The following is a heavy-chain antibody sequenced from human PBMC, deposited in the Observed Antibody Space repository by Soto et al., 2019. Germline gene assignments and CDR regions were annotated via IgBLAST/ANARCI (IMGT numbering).Heavy chain of an antibody. J-gene: IGHJ6*01. CDR3: ARARAAAGARDMVG. D-gene: IGHD6-13*01. CDR2: INQSGST. V-gene: IGHV4-34*01. CDR1: GGSFSGYY. Sequence: SETLSLTCVVYGGSFSGYYWSWIRQPPGKWLEWIGEINQSGSTNYNPSVKSRVTISLDTSKNQWALNVNSVTAADTAVYYCARARAAAGARDMVGWGKGDTVT.